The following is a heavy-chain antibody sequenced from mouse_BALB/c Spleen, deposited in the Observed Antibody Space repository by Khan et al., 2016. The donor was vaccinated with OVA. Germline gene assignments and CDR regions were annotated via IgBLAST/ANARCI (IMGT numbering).Heavy chain of an antibody. Sequence: EVELVESEGDLVKPGGSLKLSCAASGFTFSDYYMYWVRQTPETRLEWVATISDGGTYTYYPDSVKGRFTISRDDAMNDLYLQMTSLKSEDTAMYYCARGFYGNPFAYWGQGTLVTVSA. D-gene: IGHD2-1*01. CDR1: GFTFSDYY. CDR3: ARGFYGNPFAY. J-gene: IGHJ3*01. CDR2: ISDGGTYT. V-gene: IGHV5-4*02.